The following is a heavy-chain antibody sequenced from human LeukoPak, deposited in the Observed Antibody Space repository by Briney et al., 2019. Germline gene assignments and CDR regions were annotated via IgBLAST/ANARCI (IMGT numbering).Heavy chain of an antibody. CDR3: ARGGGTIYGVLND. J-gene: IGHJ4*02. V-gene: IGHV1-2*02. D-gene: IGHD3-3*01. CDR1: GYTFTGYY. Sequence: ASVRVSCKASGYTFTGYYMHWVRQAPGQGLEWMGWINPSSGDTNYAQKFQGRVTMTRDTSISTAYMELRRLRSGDTAVYYCARGGGTIYGVLNDWGQGTLVTVSP. CDR2: INPSSGDT.